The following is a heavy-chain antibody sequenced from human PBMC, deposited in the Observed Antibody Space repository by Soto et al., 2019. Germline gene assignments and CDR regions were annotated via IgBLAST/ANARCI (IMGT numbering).Heavy chain of an antibody. D-gene: IGHD3-22*01. CDR1: GGSISSSSYY. J-gene: IGHJ4*02. Sequence: SETLSLTCTVSGGSISSSSYYWGWIRQPPGKGLEWIGSVYYSGSTYDNPSLKSRITLSVDRSKSQFSLKLTSVTAADTAVYYCARLLHDSRGYYYFDYWGQGTLVTVSS. CDR3: ARLLHDSRGYYYFDY. V-gene: IGHV4-39*01. CDR2: VYYSGST.